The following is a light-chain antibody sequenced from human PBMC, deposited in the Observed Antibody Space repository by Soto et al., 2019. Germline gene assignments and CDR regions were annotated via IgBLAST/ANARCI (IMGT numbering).Light chain of an antibody. Sequence: QPVLTQPPSASGTPGQRASISCSGSSSNIGVNTVNWYQQLPGTAPRLLIYSNNQRPSGVPDRFSGSKSGTSASLAISGLQSEDEADYYCAAWDDSLIGHVVFGGGTKLTVL. CDR2: SNN. CDR3: AAWDDSLIGHVV. J-gene: IGLJ2*01. V-gene: IGLV1-44*01. CDR1: SSNIGVNT.